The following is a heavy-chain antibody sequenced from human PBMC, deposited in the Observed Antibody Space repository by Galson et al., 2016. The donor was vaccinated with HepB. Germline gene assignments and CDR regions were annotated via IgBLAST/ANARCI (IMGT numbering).Heavy chain of an antibody. Sequence: SETLSLTCTVSGGSVRSGRYYWSWIRQPPGKGLEWIGYIYYSGSTNNNPSLKSRVTISVDTSKNQFSLKLSSVTAADTAVYYCARGETLFYYDSSGYYYSWFDPWGQGTLVTVSS. J-gene: IGHJ5*02. CDR1: GGSVRSGRYY. CDR2: IYYSGST. V-gene: IGHV4-61*01. CDR3: ARGETLFYYDSSGYYYSWFDP. D-gene: IGHD3-22*01.